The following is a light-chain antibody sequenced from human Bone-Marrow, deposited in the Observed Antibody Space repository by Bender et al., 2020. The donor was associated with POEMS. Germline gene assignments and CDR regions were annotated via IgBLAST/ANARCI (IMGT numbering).Light chain of an antibody. CDR3: SSYTSSTTLV. CDR2: EVR. Sequence: QSALTQPASVSGSPGQSIAISCTGSSSDVGHYGYVSWYQHHPGKAPKVVIYEVRKRPSGVSNRFSGSKSDNTASLTISGLQAEDEADYYCSSYTSSTTLVFGGGTKVTVL. J-gene: IGLJ2*01. CDR1: SSDVGHYGY. V-gene: IGLV2-14*01.